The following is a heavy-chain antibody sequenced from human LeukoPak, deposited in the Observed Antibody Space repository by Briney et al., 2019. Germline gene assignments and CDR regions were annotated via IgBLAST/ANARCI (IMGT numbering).Heavy chain of an antibody. D-gene: IGHD3-10*01. J-gene: IGHJ4*02. Sequence: GESLEISCEASGYTFTHQWIGWVRQMAGRGLEWVGIIYPRDSDTRHSPSFQGHVTISADTSINTAYLEWSSLEASDTAMYYCARHSDVIGAIWGQGTLVTVSS. V-gene: IGHV5-51*01. CDR2: IYPRDSDT. CDR3: ARHSDVIGAI. CDR1: GYTFTHQW.